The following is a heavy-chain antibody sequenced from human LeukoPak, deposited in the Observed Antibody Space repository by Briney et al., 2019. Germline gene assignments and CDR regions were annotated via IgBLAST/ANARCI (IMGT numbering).Heavy chain of an antibody. CDR1: GFTFSSYA. CDR3: AKEGNYYDSSGNFDY. CDR2: ISGSGGST. D-gene: IGHD3-22*01. J-gene: IGHJ4*02. V-gene: IGHV3-23*01. Sequence: HSGGSLRLSCAASGFTFSSYAMSWVRQAPGKGLEWVSAISGSGGSTYYADSVKGRFTISRDNSKNTLYLQMNSLRAEDTAVYYCAKEGNYYDSSGNFDYWGQGTLVTVSS.